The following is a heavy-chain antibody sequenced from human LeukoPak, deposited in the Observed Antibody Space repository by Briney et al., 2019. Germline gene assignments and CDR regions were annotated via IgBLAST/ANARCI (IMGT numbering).Heavy chain of an antibody. CDR1: GGSISSGGYY. Sequence: SETLSLTCTVSGGSISSGGYYWSWIRQPPGKGLEWIGYIYHSGSTYYNPSLKSRVTISVDRSKNQFSLKLSSVTAADTAVYYCAIVVPAALYFDYWGQGTLVTVSS. J-gene: IGHJ4*02. V-gene: IGHV4-30-2*01. CDR2: IYHSGST. D-gene: IGHD2-2*01. CDR3: AIVVPAALYFDY.